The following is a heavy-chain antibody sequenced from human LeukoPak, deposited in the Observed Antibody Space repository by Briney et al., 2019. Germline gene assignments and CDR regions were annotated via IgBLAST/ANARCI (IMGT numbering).Heavy chain of an antibody. J-gene: IGHJ4*02. V-gene: IGHV4-59*11. CDR3: ATSQNWNYADY. CDR2: IYYSGST. CDR1: GGSISSHY. Sequence: SETLSLTCTVSGGSISSHYWSWIRQPPGKGLEWIGYIYYSGSTNYNPSLKSRVTISVDTSENQFSPKLSSVTAADTAVYYCATSQNWNYADYSGQGTLVTVFS. D-gene: IGHD1-7*01.